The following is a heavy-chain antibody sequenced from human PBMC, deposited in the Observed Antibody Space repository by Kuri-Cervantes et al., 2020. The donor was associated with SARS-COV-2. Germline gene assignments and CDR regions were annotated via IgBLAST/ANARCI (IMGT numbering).Heavy chain of an antibody. D-gene: IGHD6-19*01. CDR2: IYYSGST. CDR1: GGSISSYY. J-gene: IGHJ4*02. CDR3: ARGPPAFSGWTYYFDY. V-gene: IGHV4-59*01. Sequence: SETLSLTCIVDGGSISSYYWSWIRQPPGKGLEWIGYIYYSGSTNYNPSLKTRVTISVDTSKNQFSLKLSSVTAADTAVYYCARGPPAFSGWTYYFDYWGQGTLVTVSS.